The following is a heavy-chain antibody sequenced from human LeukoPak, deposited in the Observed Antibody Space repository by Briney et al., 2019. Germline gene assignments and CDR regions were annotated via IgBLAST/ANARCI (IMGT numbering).Heavy chain of an antibody. CDR2: INHSGST. V-gene: IGHV4-34*01. D-gene: IGHD3-22*01. CDR3: ARGDYYDSSGYYNPVFDY. Sequence: PSETLSLTCAVYGGSFSGYYWSWIRQPPGKGLEWIGEINHSGSTYYTPSLKSRVTISVDRSKNQFSLKLSSVTAADTAVYYCARGDYYDSSGYYNPVFDYWGQGTLVTVSS. CDR1: GGSFSGYY. J-gene: IGHJ4*02.